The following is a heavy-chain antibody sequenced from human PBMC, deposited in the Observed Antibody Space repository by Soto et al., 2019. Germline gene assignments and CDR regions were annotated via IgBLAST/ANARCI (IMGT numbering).Heavy chain of an antibody. J-gene: IGHJ4*02. D-gene: IGHD1-26*01. Sequence: PSETLSLTCTVSGGSISSYYWSWIRQPAGKGLEWIGRIYTSGSTNYNPSLKSRVTMSVDTSKNQFSLKLSSVTAADTAVYHCAREPKWEPRGLSDYWGQGTLVTVSS. V-gene: IGHV4-4*07. CDR1: GGSISSYY. CDR3: AREPKWEPRGLSDY. CDR2: IYTSGST.